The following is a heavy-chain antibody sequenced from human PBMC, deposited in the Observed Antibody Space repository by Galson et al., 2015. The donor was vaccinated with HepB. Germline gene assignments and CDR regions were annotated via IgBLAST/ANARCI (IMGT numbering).Heavy chain of an antibody. CDR2: INHSGST. V-gene: IGHV4-34*01. CDR3: AREHIVVVIAKGFDP. Sequence: LSLTCAVYGGSFSGYYWSWIRQPPGKGLEWIGEINHSGSTNYNPSLKSRVTISVDTSKNQFSLKLSSVTAADTAVYYCAREHIVVVIAKGFDPWGQGTLVTVSS. J-gene: IGHJ5*02. D-gene: IGHD2-21*01. CDR1: GGSFSGYY.